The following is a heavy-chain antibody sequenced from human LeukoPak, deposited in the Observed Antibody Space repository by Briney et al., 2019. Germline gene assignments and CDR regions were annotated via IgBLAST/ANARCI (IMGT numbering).Heavy chain of an antibody. CDR3: ARHRARSYCSGGSCYSHYYYYYGMDV. Sequence: SETLSLTCTVSGGSISSYYWSWIRQPPGKGLEWIGYIYYSGSTNYNPSLKSRVTISVDTSKNQFSLKLSSVTAADTAVYYRARHRARSYCSGGSCYSHYYYYYGMDVWGQGTTVTVSS. J-gene: IGHJ6*02. V-gene: IGHV4-59*08. D-gene: IGHD2-15*01. CDR1: GGSISSYY. CDR2: IYYSGST.